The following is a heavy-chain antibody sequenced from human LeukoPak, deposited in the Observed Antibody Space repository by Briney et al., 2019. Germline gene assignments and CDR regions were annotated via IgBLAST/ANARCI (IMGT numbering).Heavy chain of an antibody. V-gene: IGHV3-9*01. Sequence: PGGSLRLSCAASGFTFSSYAMSWVRQAPGKGLEWVSGISWNSGSIGYADSVKGRFTISRDNAKNSLYLQMNSLRAEDTALYYCAKDIGDGALYYYGMDVWGQGTTVTVSS. D-gene: IGHD3-16*01. CDR3: AKDIGDGALYYYGMDV. CDR2: ISWNSGSI. J-gene: IGHJ6*02. CDR1: GFTFSSYA.